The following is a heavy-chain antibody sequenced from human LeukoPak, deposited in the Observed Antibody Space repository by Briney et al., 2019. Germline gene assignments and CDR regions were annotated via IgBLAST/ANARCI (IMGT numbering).Heavy chain of an antibody. Sequence: GESLKISCKGSGYSFTTYWTGWVRQMPGKGLEWMGIIYPGDSETRYSPSFQGQITISADKSISTAYLQWSTLKASDTAMYYCATPFATWDAFDIWGQGTMVTVSS. J-gene: IGHJ3*02. CDR1: GYSFTTYW. D-gene: IGHD2/OR15-2a*01. V-gene: IGHV5-51*01. CDR3: ATPFATWDAFDI. CDR2: IYPGDSET.